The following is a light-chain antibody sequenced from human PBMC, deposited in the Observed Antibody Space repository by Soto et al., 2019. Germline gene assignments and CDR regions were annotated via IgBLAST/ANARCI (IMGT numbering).Light chain of an antibody. CDR2: GAS. V-gene: IGKV3-15*01. J-gene: IGKJ1*01. CDR1: QSVTSN. Sequence: IVMTQSPATLSVSPGERATLSCRASQSVTSNLAWYQQKPGQAPRLLAYGASTRATGIPARFSGSGSGTEFTLTISSLQSEDFAVYYCQQHNDWPPETFGQGTKVDIK. CDR3: QQHNDWPPET.